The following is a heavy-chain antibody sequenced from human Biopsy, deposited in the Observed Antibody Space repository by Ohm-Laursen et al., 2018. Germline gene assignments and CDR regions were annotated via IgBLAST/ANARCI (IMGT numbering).Heavy chain of an antibody. J-gene: IGHJ4*02. CDR1: GFTFRTYG. CDR3: ARDLTWGSYFDS. V-gene: IGHV3-30*03. CDR2: ISYDQITK. D-gene: IGHD3-16*01. Sequence: SLRLSCAASGFTFRTYGMHWVRLAPGKGLEWVAVISYDQITKHYADSVRGRFTISRDNSKNSLYLQMNSLRAEDTAVYYCARDLTWGSYFDSWGQGSLVTVSS.